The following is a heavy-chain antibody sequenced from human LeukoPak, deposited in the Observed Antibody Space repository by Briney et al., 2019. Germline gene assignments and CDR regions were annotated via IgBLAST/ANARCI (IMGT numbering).Heavy chain of an antibody. CDR2: ISAYNGNT. CDR3: ARGRPTTSIAAAGVNWFDP. Sequence: ASVKVSCKASGYTFTGYYMHWVRQAPGQGLEWMGWISAYNGNTNYAQKLQGRVTMTTDTSTSTAYMELSSLRSEDTAVYHCARGRPTTSIAAAGVNWFDPWGQGTLVTVSS. CDR1: GYTFTGYY. J-gene: IGHJ5*02. D-gene: IGHD6-13*01. V-gene: IGHV1-18*04.